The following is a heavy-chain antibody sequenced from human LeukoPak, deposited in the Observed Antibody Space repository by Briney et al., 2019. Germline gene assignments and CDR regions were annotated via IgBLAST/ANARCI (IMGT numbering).Heavy chain of an antibody. CDR3: AAWTDRGYSY. D-gene: IGHD5-12*01. Sequence: GGSLRLSCTASGFTFSRSWMNWIRQAPAKGLEWVANINPDGDDMRLVDSVKGRFPMSRDNPQRPLHLQMHSLRVEDTAFYYCAAWTDRGYSYWGQGVLVTVSS. J-gene: IGHJ4*02. CDR2: INPDGDDM. V-gene: IGHV3-7*01. CDR1: GFTFSRSW.